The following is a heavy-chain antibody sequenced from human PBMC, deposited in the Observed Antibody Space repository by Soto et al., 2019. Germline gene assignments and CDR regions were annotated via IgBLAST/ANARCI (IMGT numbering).Heavy chain of an antibody. Sequence: QVQLQESGPGLVKPSETLSLTCTVSGGSISNYYWTWIRQPPGKGPEWIGYIYYNGDTNYNPSLKSRVTIPVDTSKNQFSLKWTSVTAADTAVYYCARGNGWHWLWGQGTLVTVSS. D-gene: IGHD6-19*01. CDR3: ARGNGWHWL. CDR2: IYYNGDT. CDR1: GGSISNYY. V-gene: IGHV4-59*08. J-gene: IGHJ4*02.